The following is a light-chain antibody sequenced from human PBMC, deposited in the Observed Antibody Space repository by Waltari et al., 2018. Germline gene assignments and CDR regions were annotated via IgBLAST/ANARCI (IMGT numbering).Light chain of an antibody. J-gene: IGLJ3*02. CDR3: SSYSSTNTVV. CDR1: SSDVGGYNF. Sequence: QSALTQPASVSGSPGQSVTISCTGTSSDVGGYNFVSWYQQHPGRAPKLLIYDGTHRPSGVSTLFSGSKSGDTASLTISGLQAADEAEYYCSSYSSTNTVVFGGGTQLTV. CDR2: DGT. V-gene: IGLV2-14*03.